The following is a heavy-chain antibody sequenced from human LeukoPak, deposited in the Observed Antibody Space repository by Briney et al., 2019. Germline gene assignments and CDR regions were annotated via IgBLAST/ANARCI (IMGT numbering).Heavy chain of an antibody. CDR1: AFSFNDYG. D-gene: IGHD6-13*01. CDR3: ARDAAESGWYWSPGRDGIDV. V-gene: IGHV3-30*02. J-gene: IGHJ3*01. CDR2: VRYDGSKR. Sequence: GGSLRLSCVASAFSFNDYGMHWVRQAPGKGLEWVAFVRYDGSKRNYADSVKGRFTISRDNAKNSLYLQMDSLRAEDTALYYCARDAAESGWYWSPGRDGIDVWGLGTMVTVSS.